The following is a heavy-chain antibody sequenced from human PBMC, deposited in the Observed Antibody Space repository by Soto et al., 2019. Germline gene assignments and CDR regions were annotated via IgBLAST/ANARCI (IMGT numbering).Heavy chain of an antibody. CDR3: ARGVAGSGFDL. J-gene: IGHJ4*02. CDR2: TYYRSNWRH. Sequence: SQTLSLTCAISGDSVSSNTAAWNLIRPSPSRGLEWLGRTYYRSNWRHDYAVSVKSRITVNPDTSKNHFSLQLNSVTPDDTAVYYCARGVAGSGFDLWGQGTLVTVS. D-gene: IGHD6-19*01. V-gene: IGHV6-1*01. CDR1: GDSVSSNTAA.